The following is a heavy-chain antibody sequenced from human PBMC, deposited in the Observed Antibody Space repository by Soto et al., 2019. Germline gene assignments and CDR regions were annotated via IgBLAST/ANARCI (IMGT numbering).Heavy chain of an antibody. D-gene: IGHD2-15*01. V-gene: IGHV1-3*01. J-gene: IGHJ5*02. Sequence: ASVKVSCKASGYTFTSYAMHWVRQAPGQRLEWMGWINAGNGNTKYSQKFQGRVTITRDTSASTAYMELSSLRSEGTAVYYCARDRVLGPPFDPWGQGTLVTVSS. CDR1: GYTFTSYA. CDR3: ARDRVLGPPFDP. CDR2: INAGNGNT.